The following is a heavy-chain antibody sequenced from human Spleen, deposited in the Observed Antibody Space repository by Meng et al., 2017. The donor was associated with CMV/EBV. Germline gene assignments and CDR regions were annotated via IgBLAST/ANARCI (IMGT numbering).Heavy chain of an antibody. CDR3: ARLDGVRGFYYDSSGSPPRYYFDY. J-gene: IGHJ4*02. Sequence: GWVRQMPGKGLEWMGIIYPGDSDTRYSPSFQGQVTISADKSISTAYLQWSSLKASDTAMYYCARLDGVRGFYYDSSGSPPRYYFDYWGQGTLVTVSS. CDR2: IYPGDSDT. V-gene: IGHV5-51*01. D-gene: IGHD3-22*01.